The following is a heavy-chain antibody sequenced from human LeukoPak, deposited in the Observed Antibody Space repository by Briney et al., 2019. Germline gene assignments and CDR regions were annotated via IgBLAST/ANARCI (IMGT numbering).Heavy chain of an antibody. Sequence: ALVKVSCKASGYTFTSYAMHWVRQAPGQRLEWMGWINAGNGNTKYSQKFQGRVTITRDTSASTAYMELSSLRSEDTAVYYCARSYGSGSYLDYWGQGTLVTVSS. J-gene: IGHJ4*02. V-gene: IGHV1-3*01. CDR3: ARSYGSGSYLDY. CDR1: GYTFTSYA. CDR2: INAGNGNT. D-gene: IGHD3-10*01.